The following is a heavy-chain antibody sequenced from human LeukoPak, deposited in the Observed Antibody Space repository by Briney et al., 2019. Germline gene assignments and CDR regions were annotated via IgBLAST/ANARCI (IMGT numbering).Heavy chain of an antibody. CDR1: GGSFSGYY. V-gene: IGHV4-34*01. D-gene: IGHD3-9*01. CDR3: ARGPDYDILTGYLILPFDY. Sequence: SETLSLTCAVYGGSFSGYYWTWIRQPPGKGLEWIGEFNHSGSTNYNPSLKSRVTISVDTSKNQFSLKLSSVTAADTAVYYCARGPDYDILTGYLILPFDYWGQGTLVTVSS. J-gene: IGHJ4*02. CDR2: FNHSGST.